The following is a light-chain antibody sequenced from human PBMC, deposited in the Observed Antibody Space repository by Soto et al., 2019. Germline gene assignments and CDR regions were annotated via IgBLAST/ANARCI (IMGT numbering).Light chain of an antibody. J-gene: IGLJ3*02. CDR2: RTN. CDR1: SSNIGRNY. Sequence: QSVLTQPPSASGTPGQRVTISCFGSSSNIGRNYLHWYQQLTGAAPTLLIYRTNQRPSEVPDRFSASKSGTSGSLAISDLRAEDEADYYCAAWDDSLNGWVFGGGTKLTVL. V-gene: IGLV1-47*01. CDR3: AAWDDSLNGWV.